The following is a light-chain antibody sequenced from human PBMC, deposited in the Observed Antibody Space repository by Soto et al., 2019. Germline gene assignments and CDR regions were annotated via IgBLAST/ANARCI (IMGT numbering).Light chain of an antibody. CDR2: GAS. Sequence: ESVLTQSPITVSLYPKAIATLSCRASQSVSSSYLAWYQQKPGQAPRLLIYGASSRATGIPDRFSGSGSGTDFTLTISRLEPEDFAVYYCQQRSNWPFTFGPGTKVDIK. CDR3: QQRSNWPFT. J-gene: IGKJ3*01. CDR1: QSVSSSY. V-gene: IGKV3D-20*02.